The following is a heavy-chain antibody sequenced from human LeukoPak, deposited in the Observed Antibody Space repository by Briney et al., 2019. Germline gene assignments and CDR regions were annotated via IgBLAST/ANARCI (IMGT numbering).Heavy chain of an antibody. J-gene: IGHJ5*02. Sequence: SETLSLTCTVSGGSISSGGYYWSWIRQHPGKGLEWIGYIYYSGSTYYNPSLKSRVTISVDTSKNQFSLKLSSVTDADTAVYYCARAAAGLGNWFDPWGQGTLVTVSS. V-gene: IGHV4-31*03. D-gene: IGHD6-13*01. CDR3: ARAAAGLGNWFDP. CDR1: GGSISSGGYY. CDR2: IYYSGST.